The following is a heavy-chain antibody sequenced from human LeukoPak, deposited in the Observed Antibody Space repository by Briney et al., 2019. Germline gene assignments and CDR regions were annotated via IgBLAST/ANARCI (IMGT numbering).Heavy chain of an antibody. CDR1: GFTFSSYS. Sequence: GSLRLSCAASGFTFSSYSMNWVRQAPGKGLEWVSSISSSSSYIYYADSVKGRFTISRDNAKNSLYLQMNSLRAEDTAVYHCARRKTTRDTAMGKYYYYSMDVWGQGTTVTVSS. CDR2: ISSSSSYI. V-gene: IGHV3-21*01. D-gene: IGHD5-18*01. CDR3: ARRKTTRDTAMGKYYYYSMDV. J-gene: IGHJ6*02.